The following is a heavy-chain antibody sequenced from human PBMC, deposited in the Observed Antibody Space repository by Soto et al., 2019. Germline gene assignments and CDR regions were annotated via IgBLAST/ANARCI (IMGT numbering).Heavy chain of an antibody. CDR1: GFTFSSYA. Sequence: HPGGSLRLSCAASGFTFSSYAMHWVRQAPGKGLEWVAVISYDGSNKYYADSVKGRFTISRDNSKNTLYLQMNSLRAEDTAVYYCAREPDPWVSPTTNWFDPWGKGNLVTVYS. D-gene: IGHD6-13*01. J-gene: IGHJ5*02. CDR2: ISYDGSNK. CDR3: AREPDPWVSPTTNWFDP. V-gene: IGHV3-30-3*01.